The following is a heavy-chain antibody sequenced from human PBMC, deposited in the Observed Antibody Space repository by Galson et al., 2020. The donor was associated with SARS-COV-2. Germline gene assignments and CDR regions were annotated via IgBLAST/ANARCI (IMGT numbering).Heavy chain of an antibody. CDR2: ISRSSSTI. D-gene: IGHD3-22*01. CDR3: ASNYYDTSGQPDY. CDR1: GFSFISYS. J-gene: IGHJ4*02. V-gene: IGHV3-48*01. Sequence: GESLKISCAASGFSFISYSMNWVRQAPGKGLEWVSYISRSSSTIYYADSVKGRFTISRDNAKNSLYLQMNSLRAEDTAVYYCASNYYDTSGQPDYWGQGTLSPSPQ.